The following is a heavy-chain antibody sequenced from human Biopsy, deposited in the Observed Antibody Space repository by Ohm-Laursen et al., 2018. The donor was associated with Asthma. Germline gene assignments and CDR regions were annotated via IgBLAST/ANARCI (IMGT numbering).Heavy chain of an antibody. V-gene: IGHV3-9*01. CDR3: ARDMGAGPNQPPSGSGSSHLYGMDV. CDR1: GFTFDDYA. D-gene: IGHD3-10*01. CDR2: ISWNSGTI. Sequence: SLRLSCAASGFTFDDYAMHWVRQAPGKGLEWVSGISWNSGTIGYADSVKGRFTISRDNAKNSLYLQMNSLGPEDTAVYYCARDMGAGPNQPPSGSGSSHLYGMDVWGQGTTVTVSS. J-gene: IGHJ6*02.